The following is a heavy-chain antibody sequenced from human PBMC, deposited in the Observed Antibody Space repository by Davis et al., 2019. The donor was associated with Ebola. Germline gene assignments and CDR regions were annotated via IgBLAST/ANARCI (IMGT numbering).Heavy chain of an antibody. Sequence: SVKVSCKASGGTFSSYAISWVRQAPGQGLEWMGGIIPIFGTANYAQKFQGRVTITADESTSTAYMELSSLRSEDTAVYYCARIWVRPKDYYDSYHYGMDVWGQGTTVTVSS. J-gene: IGHJ6*02. D-gene: IGHD3-22*01. CDR3: ARIWVRPKDYYDSYHYGMDV. CDR2: IIPIFGTA. CDR1: GGTFSSYA. V-gene: IGHV1-69*13.